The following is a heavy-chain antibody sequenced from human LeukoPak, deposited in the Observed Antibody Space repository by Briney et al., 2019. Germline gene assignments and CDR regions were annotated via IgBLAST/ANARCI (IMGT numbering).Heavy chain of an antibody. V-gene: IGHV4-4*07. CDR3: ARAYSSSSGIDY. CDR2: IYTSGST. J-gene: IGHJ4*02. D-gene: IGHD6-6*01. Sequence: SETLSLTCAVSCVSISSYYWSWIRQPAGKGLEWIGRIYTSGSTSYNPSLKSRVTMSVDTSKNQFSLKLSSVTAADTAVYYCARAYSSSSGIDYWGQGTLVTVSS. CDR1: CVSISSYY.